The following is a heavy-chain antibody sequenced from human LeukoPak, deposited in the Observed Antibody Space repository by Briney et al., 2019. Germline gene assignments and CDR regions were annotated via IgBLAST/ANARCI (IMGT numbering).Heavy chain of an antibody. CDR3: ARDGWDILTGISPRYYYYGMDV. Sequence: ASVKVSCKASGYSFTSNYIHWVRQAPGQGLERMGMIYPRDGSTSYAQKFQGRVTVTRDTSTSTVHMELSGLRSEDTAVYYCARDGWDILTGISPRYYYYGMDVWGQGTTVTVSS. J-gene: IGHJ6*02. CDR1: GYSFTSNY. CDR2: IYPRDGST. V-gene: IGHV1-46*01. D-gene: IGHD3-9*01.